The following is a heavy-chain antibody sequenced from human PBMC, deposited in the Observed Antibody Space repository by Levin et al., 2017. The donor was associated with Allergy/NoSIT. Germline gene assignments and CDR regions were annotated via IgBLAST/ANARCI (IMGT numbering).Heavy chain of an antibody. CDR3: AREEKDYDSSGRFRVAAY. CDR1: GGSFRGYE. V-gene: IGHV4-34*01. D-gene: IGHD3-22*01. CDR2: VDHSDYP. Sequence: SPTLSLPCVVYGGSFRGYEWGWIRQSPGRGLEWIGEVDHSDYPKYNPSLKSRVTMSVDTSKNPLSLQLASVTAADTAVYYCAREEKDYDSSGRFRVAAYWGQGTWVTVSS. J-gene: IGHJ4*02.